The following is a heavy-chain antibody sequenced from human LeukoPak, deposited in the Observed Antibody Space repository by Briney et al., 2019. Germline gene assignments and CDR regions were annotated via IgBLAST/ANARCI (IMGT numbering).Heavy chain of an antibody. D-gene: IGHD3-22*01. CDR3: ARALGRGYYDSSGYYFPYYYYGMDV. CDR2: IYYSGST. J-gene: IGHJ6*02. V-gene: IGHV4-59*01. Sequence: KSSEILSLTCTVSGGSISSYHWSWIRQPPGKGLEWIGYIYYSGSTNYNPSLKSRVTISVDTSKNQFSLKLSSVTAADTAVYYCARALGRGYYDSSGYYFPYYYYGMDVWGQGTTVTVSS. CDR1: GGSISSYH.